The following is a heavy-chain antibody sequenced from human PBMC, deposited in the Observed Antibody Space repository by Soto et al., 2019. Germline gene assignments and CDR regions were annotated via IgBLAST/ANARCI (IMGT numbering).Heavy chain of an antibody. V-gene: IGHV3-21*01. CDR2: ISSSSSYI. J-gene: IGHJ4*02. D-gene: IGHD3-9*01. Sequence: GGSLRLSCAASGFTFSSYSMNWVRQAPGKGLEWVSSISSSSSYIYYADSVKGRFTISRGNTKNSLYLQMNSLRAEDTAVYYCAREYYDILTGPAAPYYFDYWGQGTLVTVSS. CDR3: AREYYDILTGPAAPYYFDY. CDR1: GFTFSSYS.